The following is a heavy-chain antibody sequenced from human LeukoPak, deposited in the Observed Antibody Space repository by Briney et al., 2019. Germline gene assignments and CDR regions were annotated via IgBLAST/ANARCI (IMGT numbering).Heavy chain of an antibody. Sequence: GGSLRLSCAASGFTFSNAWMSWVRQAPGKGLEWVGRIKSKTDGGTTDYAAPVKGRLTISRDDSKNTLYLQMNSLKTEDTAVYYCTTAIYYDSSGFPYYFDYWGQGTLVTVSS. J-gene: IGHJ4*02. D-gene: IGHD3-22*01. V-gene: IGHV3-15*01. CDR2: IKSKTDGGTT. CDR1: GFTFSNAW. CDR3: TTAIYYDSSGFPYYFDY.